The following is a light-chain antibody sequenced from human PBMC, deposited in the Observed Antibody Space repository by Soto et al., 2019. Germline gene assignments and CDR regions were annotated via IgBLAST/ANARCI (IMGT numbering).Light chain of an antibody. Sequence: QSVLTQPPSVSGAPGQRVTISCTGSSSNIGAGYDVHWYQQLPGTAPKLLIYGNSNRPSGVPDRFSGSKSDTSASLAITGLQAEDEADYYCQSYDSSLSGWVFGGGTKLNVL. J-gene: IGLJ3*02. V-gene: IGLV1-40*01. CDR2: GNS. CDR3: QSYDSSLSGWV. CDR1: SSNIGAGYD.